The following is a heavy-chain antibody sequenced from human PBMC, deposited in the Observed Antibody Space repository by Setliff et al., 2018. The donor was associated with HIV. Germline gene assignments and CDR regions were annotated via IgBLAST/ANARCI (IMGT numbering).Heavy chain of an antibody. CDR2: INHSGST. CDR3: ARDQTSNGDFDY. J-gene: IGHJ4*02. D-gene: IGHD4-17*01. CDR1: GGSFSGYY. Sequence: PSETLSLTCAVYGGSFSGYYWNWIRQPPGKGLEWIGEINHSGSTNYNPSLKSRVTISVDTSKNQFSLKLRSVTAADTAVYYCARDQTSNGDFDYWGQGTLVTVS. V-gene: IGHV4-34*01.